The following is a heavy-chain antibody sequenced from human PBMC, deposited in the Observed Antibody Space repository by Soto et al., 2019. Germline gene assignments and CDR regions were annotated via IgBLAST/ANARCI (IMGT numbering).Heavy chain of an antibody. CDR1: GGSISSYY. D-gene: IGHD1-1*01. CDR2: IYYSGST. CDR3: AREVTNLGLETPGSWFDP. V-gene: IGHV4-59*01. Sequence: SETLSLTCTVSGGSISSYYWSWIRQPPGKGLEWIGYIYYSGSTNYNPSLKSRVTISVDTSKNQFSLKLSSVTAADTAVYYCAREVTNLGLETPGSWFDPWGQGTPVTVSS. J-gene: IGHJ5*02.